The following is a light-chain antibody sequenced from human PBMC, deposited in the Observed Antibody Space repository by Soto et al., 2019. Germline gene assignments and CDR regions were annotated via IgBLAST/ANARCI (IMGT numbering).Light chain of an antibody. V-gene: IGKV1-39*01. J-gene: IGKJ5*01. CDR2: ATP. Sequence: DIPMTQSPSSLSASVGDRVTITCRASQSISTYLNWYQQKPGKAPKLLIYATPSFQSGVPSRFSGSGSGTDFTLTISSLQPEDFATYYCQQTYSAPITFGQGTRLEIK. CDR3: QQTYSAPIT. CDR1: QSISTY.